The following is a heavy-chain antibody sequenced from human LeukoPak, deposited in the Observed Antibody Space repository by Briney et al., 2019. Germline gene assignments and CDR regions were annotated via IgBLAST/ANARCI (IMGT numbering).Heavy chain of an antibody. CDR1: GLTFSDYT. D-gene: IGHD2/OR15-2a*01. Sequence: GGSLRLSCAASGLTFSDYTVNWVRQAPGKGLEWVSNIFSGNGIKNYADSVEGRFTISRDNAKNLVFLQMNSLRDDDTAVYYCAILVLSNYGLDVWGLGTTVTVSS. J-gene: IGHJ6*02. CDR2: IFSGNGIK. V-gene: IGHV3-48*02. CDR3: AILVLSNYGLDV.